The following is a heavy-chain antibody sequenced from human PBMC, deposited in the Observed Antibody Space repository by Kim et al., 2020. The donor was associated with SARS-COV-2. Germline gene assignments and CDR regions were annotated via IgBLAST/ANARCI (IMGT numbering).Heavy chain of an antibody. Sequence: SETLSLTCTVSGGSISSSSYYWGWIRQPPGKGLEWIGSIYYSGSTYYNPSLKSRVTISVDTSKNQFSLKLSSVTAADTAVYYCATRGYSSSWDGSRNLDYWGQGTLVTVSS. CDR2: IYYSGST. D-gene: IGHD6-13*01. V-gene: IGHV4-39*01. CDR3: ATRGYSSSWDGSRNLDY. J-gene: IGHJ4*02. CDR1: GGSISSSSYY.